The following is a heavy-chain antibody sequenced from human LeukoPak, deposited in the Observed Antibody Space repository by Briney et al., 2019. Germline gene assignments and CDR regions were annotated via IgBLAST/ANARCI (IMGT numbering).Heavy chain of an antibody. CDR2: ISWDGNT. CDR1: TFDDYV. D-gene: IGHD1-26*01. Sequence: GGSLRLSCVGTFDDYVVHWVRQGPGKGLERVSLISWDGNTYYADSVKGRFTVSRDNSKNSLHLQMNSLTTEDTALYYCAKGLGAMYGWELPAPHDAFDIWGQGTMVTVSS. CDR3: AKGLGAMYGWELPAPHDAFDI. J-gene: IGHJ3*02. V-gene: IGHV3-43*02.